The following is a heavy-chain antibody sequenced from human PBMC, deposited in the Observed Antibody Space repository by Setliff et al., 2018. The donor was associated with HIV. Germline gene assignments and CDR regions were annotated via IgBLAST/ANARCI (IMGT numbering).Heavy chain of an antibody. CDR1: GGSINSGSYY. D-gene: IGHD1-26*01. J-gene: IGHJ3*02. V-gene: IGHV4-61*09. CDR2: IYTSGST. CDR3: ARASVGATGLYPFDI. Sequence: PSETLSLTCTVSGGSINSGSYYWSWIRQPAGKGPEWIGHIYTSGSTNYNPSLKSRVTISVDTSKTQFSLRLNSLTATDTALYYCARASVGATGLYPFDIWGQGTVVTVSS.